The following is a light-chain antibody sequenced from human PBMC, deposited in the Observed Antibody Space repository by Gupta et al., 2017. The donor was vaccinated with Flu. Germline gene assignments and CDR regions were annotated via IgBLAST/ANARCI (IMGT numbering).Light chain of an antibody. J-gene: IGKJ4*01. V-gene: IGKV1-9*01. Sequence: DIQLTPSPSSLSASVGDRVTVTCRASQDINTYLAWYQQKPGKAPKLLIYAASTLQSGVPSRFSGSGSATEFTLTISSLQAEDLATYYCQQLNDYPLTFGGGTKVEIK. CDR2: AAS. CDR1: QDINTY. CDR3: QQLNDYPLT.